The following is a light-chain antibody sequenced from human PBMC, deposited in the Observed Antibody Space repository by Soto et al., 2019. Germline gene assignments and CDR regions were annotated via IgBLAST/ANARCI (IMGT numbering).Light chain of an antibody. Sequence: QSVLTQPPSVSGAPGQRVTISCTGSSSNIGAGYDVHWYQQLPGTAPKLLIYGNSNRPSGVPDRFSGSKSGTSASLAITGLQAEDEADYYCQYYDSSLSGSVLGTGTKLTVL. CDR1: SSNIGAGYD. CDR2: GNS. J-gene: IGLJ1*01. CDR3: QYYDSSLSGSV. V-gene: IGLV1-40*01.